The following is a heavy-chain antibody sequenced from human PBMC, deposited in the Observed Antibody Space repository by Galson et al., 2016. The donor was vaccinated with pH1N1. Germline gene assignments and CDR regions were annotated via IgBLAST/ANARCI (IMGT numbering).Heavy chain of an antibody. D-gene: IGHD3-10*01. CDR3: ATAGPLVREILYYSYAMDV. V-gene: IGHV1-69*06. J-gene: IGHJ6*02. CDR2: ISPIFGSI. CDR1: GGTFSNSA. Sequence: SVKVSCKASGGTFSNSAISWVRQAPRQGLEWMGGISPIFGSINYAQRFQGRVTVSADIFKKTAYMELSSLTYEDTAIYYCATAGPLVREILYYSYAMDVWGQGTTVTVSS.